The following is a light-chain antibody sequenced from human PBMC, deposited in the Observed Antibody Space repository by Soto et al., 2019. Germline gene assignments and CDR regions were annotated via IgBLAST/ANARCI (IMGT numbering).Light chain of an antibody. Sequence: EIVLTQSPGTLSLSPGERATLSCRASQSDSSSYLAWYQQKPGQAPRLLIYGASSRATGIPDRFSGSGSGTDFTLTISRLEPEGFAVYYCQQYGRSQTFGQGTKVEIK. V-gene: IGKV3-20*01. J-gene: IGKJ1*01. CDR1: QSDSSSY. CDR2: GAS. CDR3: QQYGRSQT.